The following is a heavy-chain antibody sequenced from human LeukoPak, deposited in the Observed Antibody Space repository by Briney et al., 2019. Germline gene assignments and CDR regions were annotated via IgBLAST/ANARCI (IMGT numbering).Heavy chain of an antibody. D-gene: IGHD6-19*01. CDR2: VYSGGNT. CDR1: GLNVSTQH. CDR3: ARAGASKTGWYRGFSWFDP. V-gene: IGHV3-66*01. Sequence: PGGSLRLSCSASGLNVSTQHMSWVRQAPGKGLEWVSVVYSGGNTYYADSVKGRFTISRDNSKNTLYLQVNSLRAEDSAVYYCARAGASKTGWYRGFSWFDPWGQGTLVTVSS. J-gene: IGHJ5*02.